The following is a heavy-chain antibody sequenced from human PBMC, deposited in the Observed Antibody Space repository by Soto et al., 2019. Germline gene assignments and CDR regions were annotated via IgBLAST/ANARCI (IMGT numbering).Heavy chain of an antibody. CDR1: GFIVSNNY. D-gene: IGHD3-16*01. Sequence: QPGGSLRLSCAASGFIVSNNYMSWVRQAPGKGLEWVSIIYSGGGTYYADSVKGRFTISRDTSKNTLSLQMNSLRVEDTAVYYCARGGRSSYGYYDCWGQGTLVTVSS. V-gene: IGHV3-53*01. J-gene: IGHJ4*02. CDR2: IYSGGGT. CDR3: ARGGRSSYGYYDC.